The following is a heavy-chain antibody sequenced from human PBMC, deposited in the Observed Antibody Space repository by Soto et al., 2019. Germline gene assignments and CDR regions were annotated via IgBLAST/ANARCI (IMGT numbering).Heavy chain of an antibody. Sequence: EVQLVESGGGLVQPGGSLRLSCAASGFTVSSYWMSWVRQAPGKGLEWVANIKQEGSEKYDGDSVTGRFTISRDKAQSSLYLQMNSLRAEDTAFYYCSRDRYSSGWYVFGYWCQGTLVTVSS. CDR3: SRDRYSSGWYVFGY. D-gene: IGHD6-19*01. J-gene: IGHJ4*02. CDR2: IKQEGSEK. CDR1: GFTVSSYW. V-gene: IGHV3-7*01.